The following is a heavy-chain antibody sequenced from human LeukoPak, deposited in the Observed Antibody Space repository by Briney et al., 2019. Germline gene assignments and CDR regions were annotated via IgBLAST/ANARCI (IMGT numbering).Heavy chain of an antibody. CDR1: GFTVSSKF. CDR2: IYSGGTT. V-gene: IGHV3-53*01. Sequence: PGGSLRLSCAASGFTVSSKFMTWVRQAPGKGLEWVSVIYSGGTTYYADSVKGRFTISRDNSKNTLYLQMNSLRAEDTAVYYCAKVEWELPLGYWGQGTLVTVSS. CDR3: AKVEWELPLGY. D-gene: IGHD1-26*01. J-gene: IGHJ4*02.